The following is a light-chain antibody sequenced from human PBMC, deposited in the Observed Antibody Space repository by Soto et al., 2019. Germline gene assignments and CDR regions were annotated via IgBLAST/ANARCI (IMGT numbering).Light chain of an antibody. J-gene: IGKJ2*01. CDR2: AAS. Sequence: DIQLTQSPPSLSASVGDTVTVTCRASRSIAKYLNWYQQKPGKAPKLLIYAASSLQSGVPSRFSGSGSGTDFTLTISSLQPEDFATYYCQQSYSTPHTFGQGTKLEIK. CDR1: RSIAKY. CDR3: QQSYSTPHT. V-gene: IGKV1-39*01.